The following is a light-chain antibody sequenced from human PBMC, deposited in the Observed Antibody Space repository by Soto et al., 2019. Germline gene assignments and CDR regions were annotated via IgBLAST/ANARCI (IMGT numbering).Light chain of an antibody. V-gene: IGLV2-14*01. CDR2: DVS. J-gene: IGLJ1*01. CDR1: SSDVGGYNY. Sequence: QSLLTQPASVSGSPGQSIAISCPGTSSDVGGYNYVSWYQQHPGKAPKLMIYDVSNRPSGVSNRFSGSKSGNTASLTISGLQAEDEADYYCTYYTSSGSYVFRTGTEVPV. CDR3: TYYTSSGSYV.